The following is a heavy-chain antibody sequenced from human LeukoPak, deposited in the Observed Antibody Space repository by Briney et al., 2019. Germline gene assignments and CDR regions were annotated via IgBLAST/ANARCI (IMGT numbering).Heavy chain of an antibody. V-gene: IGHV6-1*01. CDR1: GDSVSSNSAA. CDR2: TYYRSKWYN. CDR3: ARETDIVVVPAALYFDY. D-gene: IGHD2-2*01. J-gene: IGHJ4*02. Sequence: SQTLSLTFAISGDSVSSNSAAWNWIRQSPSRGLEWLGSTYYRSKWYNDYAVSVKSRITINPDTSKNQFSLQLNSVTPEDTAVYYCARETDIVVVPAALYFDYWGQGTLVTVSS.